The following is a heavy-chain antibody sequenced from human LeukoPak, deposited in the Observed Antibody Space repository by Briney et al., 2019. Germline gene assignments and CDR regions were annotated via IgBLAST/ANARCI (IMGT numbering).Heavy chain of an antibody. CDR3: ANLNWFDP. V-gene: IGHV3-23*01. CDR1: GFPLSNYA. CDR2: ISGSGGST. J-gene: IGHJ5*02. Sequence: GGSLRHSCAASGFPLSNYAMSWVRQAPGKGLEWVSAISGSGGSTYYADSVKGRFTISRDNSKNTLYLQMNSLIAEDTAVYYCANLNWFDPWGQGTLVTVSS.